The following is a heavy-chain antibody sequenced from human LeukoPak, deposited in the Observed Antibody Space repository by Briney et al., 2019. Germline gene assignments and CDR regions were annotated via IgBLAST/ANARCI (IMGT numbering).Heavy chain of an antibody. CDR1: GGSFSGYY. V-gene: IGHV4-34*01. J-gene: IGHJ4*02. CDR2: INHSGST. CDR3: ARPISNYYDSRHLPHY. D-gene: IGHD3-22*01. Sequence: PSETLSLTCAVYGGSFSGYYWSWIRQPPGKGLEWIGEINHSGSTNYNPSLKSRVTISVDTSKNQFSLKLSSVTAADTAVYYCARPISNYYDSRHLPHYWGQGTLVTVSS.